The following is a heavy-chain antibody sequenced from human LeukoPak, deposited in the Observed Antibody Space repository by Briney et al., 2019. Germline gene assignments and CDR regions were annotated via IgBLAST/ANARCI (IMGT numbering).Heavy chain of an antibody. Sequence: PSGTLSLTCAVSGGSISSSNWWSWVRQPPGKGLEWIGEIYHSGSTNYNPSLKSRVTISVDTSKNQFSLKLSSVTAADTAVYYCASTSRYSYGRYYYGMDVWGQGTTVTVSS. CDR1: GGSISSSNW. CDR2: IYHSGST. D-gene: IGHD5-18*01. V-gene: IGHV4-4*02. J-gene: IGHJ6*02. CDR3: ASTSRYSYGRYYYGMDV.